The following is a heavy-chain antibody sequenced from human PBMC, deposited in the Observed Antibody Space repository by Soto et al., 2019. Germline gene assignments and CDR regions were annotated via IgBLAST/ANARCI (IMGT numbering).Heavy chain of an antibody. CDR2: TYYSGST. CDR3: ARDNGYNYGYYRWFDP. Sequence: PSETLSLTCTVSGVSISSYYWSWIRQPPGKGLEWIGYTYYSGSTNYSPSLKSRVTISVDTSKNQFSLKLSSVTAADTAVYYCARDNGYNYGYYRWFDPWGQGTLVTVSS. D-gene: IGHD5-18*01. CDR1: GVSISSYY. J-gene: IGHJ5*02. V-gene: IGHV4-59*01.